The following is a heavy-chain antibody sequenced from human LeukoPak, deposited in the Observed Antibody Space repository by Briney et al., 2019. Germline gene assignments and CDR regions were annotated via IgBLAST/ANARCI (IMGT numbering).Heavy chain of an antibody. Sequence: GGSLRLSCAASGFTFSTYWISWVRQAPGKGLEGVANIRQDGSKIYYVDSVKGRFTISRDNAKNSLYLQMNDLRAEDTAVYYCARLGDRQVLDNWGQGTLVTVSS. CDR2: IRQDGSKI. D-gene: IGHD6-6*01. CDR3: ARLGDRQVLDN. V-gene: IGHV3-7*01. J-gene: IGHJ4*02. CDR1: GFTFSTYW.